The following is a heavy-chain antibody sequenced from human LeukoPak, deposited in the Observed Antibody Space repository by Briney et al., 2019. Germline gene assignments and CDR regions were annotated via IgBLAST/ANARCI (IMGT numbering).Heavy chain of an antibody. V-gene: IGHV1-46*01. CDR3: ARGQTGYSSGWYAFDI. CDR1: GYTFTSYY. J-gene: IGHJ3*02. D-gene: IGHD6-19*01. Sequence: ASVKVSCKASGYTFTSYYMHWVRQAPGQGLEWMGIINPSGGSTSYAQKFQGRVTITADESTSTAYMELSSLRSEDTAVYYCARGQTGYSSGWYAFDIWGQGTMVTVSS. CDR2: INPSGGST.